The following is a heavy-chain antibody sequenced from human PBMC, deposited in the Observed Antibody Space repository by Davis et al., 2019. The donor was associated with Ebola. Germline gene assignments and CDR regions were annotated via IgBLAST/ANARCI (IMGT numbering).Heavy chain of an antibody. CDR2: ISYDGSNK. D-gene: IGHD3-3*01. J-gene: IGHJ6*04. CDR3: ARERALRFLEWLARDENYYYYYGMEV. V-gene: IGHV3-30*04. Sequence: GGSLRLSCAASGFTFSTYAMHWVRQAPGKGLEWVAVISYDGSNKYYADSVKGRFTISRDNSKNTLYLQMNSLRAEDTAVYYCARERALRFLEWLARDENYYYYYGMEVWGKGTTVTVSS. CDR1: GFTFSTYA.